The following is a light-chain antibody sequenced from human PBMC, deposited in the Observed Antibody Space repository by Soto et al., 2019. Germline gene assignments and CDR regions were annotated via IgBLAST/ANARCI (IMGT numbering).Light chain of an antibody. CDR3: QQYHSTPQT. J-gene: IGKJ1*01. Sequence: DIVMTQSPDSLAVSLGEKATIKCKSSQSVLYSSNSKNYLAWYQQEPGQPPKLLIDWASMRESGVPDRFSGSGSGTDFTLTISSLQAEDVAVYYCQQYHSTPQTFGQGTKVEIK. CDR2: WAS. CDR1: QSVLYSSNSKNY. V-gene: IGKV4-1*01.